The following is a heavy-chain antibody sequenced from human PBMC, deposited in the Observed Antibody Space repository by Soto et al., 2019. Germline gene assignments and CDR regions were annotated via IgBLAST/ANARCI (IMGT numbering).Heavy chain of an antibody. CDR3: AKGPAGSSWYDWYFDL. D-gene: IGHD6-13*01. V-gene: IGHV3-30*18. J-gene: IGHJ2*01. CDR1: GFTFSSYG. CDR2: ISYDGSNK. Sequence: QVQLVESGGGVVQPGRSLRLSCAASGFTFSSYGMHWVRQAPGKGLEWVAVISYDGSNKYYADSVKGRFTISRDNSKNTLYLQMKSRRAEDAAVYYCAKGPAGSSWYDWYFDLWGRGTLVTGSP.